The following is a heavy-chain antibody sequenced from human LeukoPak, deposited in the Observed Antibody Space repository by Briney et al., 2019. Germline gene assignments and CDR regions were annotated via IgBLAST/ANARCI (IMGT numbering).Heavy chain of an antibody. CDR1: GFTFGDYT. V-gene: IGHV3-49*04. Sequence: GGSLRLSCTTSGFTFGDYTMTWVRQAPGKGLEWVGFIRNKDYGGTTEYAASVRGRFTISRDDSKSIAYLQMNSLKTDDTAVYYCSVDIGDFWGQGTLVTVSS. CDR3: SVDIGDF. CDR2: IRNKDYGGTT. D-gene: IGHD2-2*03. J-gene: IGHJ4*02.